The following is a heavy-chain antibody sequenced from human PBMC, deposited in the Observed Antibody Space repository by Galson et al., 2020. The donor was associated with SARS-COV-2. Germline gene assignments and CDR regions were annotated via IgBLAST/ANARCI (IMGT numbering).Heavy chain of an antibody. CDR1: GGSISSSSYY. D-gene: IGHD3-22*01. CDR3: ARLPYYYGSSYAFDI. CDR2: IYYSGST. V-gene: IGHV4-39*01. Sequence: SETLSLTCTVSGGSISSSSYYWGWIRQPPGKGLEWIGSIYYSGSTYYNPSLKSQVTISVDTSKNQFSLKLSSVTAADTAGYYCARLPYYYGSSYAFDIWGQGTMVTVSS. J-gene: IGHJ3*02.